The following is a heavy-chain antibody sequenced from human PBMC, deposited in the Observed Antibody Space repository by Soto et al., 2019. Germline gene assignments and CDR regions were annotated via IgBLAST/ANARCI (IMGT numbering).Heavy chain of an antibody. D-gene: IGHD2-15*01. CDR2: IYYSGNT. J-gene: IGHJ4*02. CDR3: ARDHIGYCSGGSCQRNYYFDY. CDR1: GGSISSGDYY. V-gene: IGHV4-30-4*01. Sequence: KPSETLSLTCTVSGGSISSGDYYWSWIRQPPGKGLEWIGYIYYSGNTYYNPSLKSRVTISVDTSRTQFSLKLTSVTAADTAVYYCARDHIGYCSGGSCQRNYYFDYWGQGILVTVSS.